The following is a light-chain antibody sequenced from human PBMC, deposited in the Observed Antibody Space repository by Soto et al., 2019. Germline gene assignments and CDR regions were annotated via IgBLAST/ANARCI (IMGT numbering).Light chain of an antibody. Sequence: QSALTQPPSVSRSPGQSVAISCTGTSSDVGSSNGVSWYQQPPGTAPKLMIYDVSNRPSGVPDRFSGSKSGNTASLTISGLQAEDEADYYCSSYTSSSTYVFGTGTKLTVL. CDR2: DVS. CDR3: SSYTSSSTYV. V-gene: IGLV2-18*02. J-gene: IGLJ1*01. CDR1: SSDVGSSNG.